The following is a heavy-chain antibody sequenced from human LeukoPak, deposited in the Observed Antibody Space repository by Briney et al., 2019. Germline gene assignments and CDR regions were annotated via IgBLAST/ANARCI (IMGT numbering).Heavy chain of an antibody. CDR3: AKSSRLLRPFDY. Sequence: GGSLRLSCAASGFTFSSYSMNWVRQAPGKGLEWISSISSSSSYIYYADSVKGRFTISRDNAKNSLYLRMNSLRAEDTAVYYCAKSSRLLRPFDYWGQGTLVTVSS. CDR2: ISSSSSYI. D-gene: IGHD2-21*02. V-gene: IGHV3-21*04. CDR1: GFTFSSYS. J-gene: IGHJ4*02.